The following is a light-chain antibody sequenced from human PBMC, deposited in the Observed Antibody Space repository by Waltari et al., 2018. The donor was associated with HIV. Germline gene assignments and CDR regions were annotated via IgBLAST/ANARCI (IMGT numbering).Light chain of an antibody. Sequence: DIVMTQSPESLAVSLGERAAINCKASQSLLHSSDNKNHLAWYQQSPGQPPKLLIFEASRRASGVPDRFSGSGSGTRFTLSVGSLQAEDVAVYCFQQYSRLPFTFGEGTKVEI. J-gene: IGKJ4*01. CDR2: EAS. V-gene: IGKV4-1*01. CDR3: QQYSRLPFT. CDR1: QSLLHSSDNKNH.